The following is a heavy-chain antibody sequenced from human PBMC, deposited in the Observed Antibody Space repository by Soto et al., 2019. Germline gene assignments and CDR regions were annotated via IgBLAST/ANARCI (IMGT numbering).Heavy chain of an antibody. CDR1: GGTFSSYS. D-gene: IGHD1-26*01. Sequence: VQLVQSGAEVKKPGSSVQVSCKASGGTFSSYSINWVRQAPGQGLEWMGEIIPIFGTANYAQKFQGRVTITADESTSTAYMELSSLRSEDTAVYYGARDGGRHSGGIDYWGQGTLVTVSS. CDR2: IIPIFGTA. J-gene: IGHJ4*02. V-gene: IGHV1-69*01. CDR3: ARDGGRHSGGIDY.